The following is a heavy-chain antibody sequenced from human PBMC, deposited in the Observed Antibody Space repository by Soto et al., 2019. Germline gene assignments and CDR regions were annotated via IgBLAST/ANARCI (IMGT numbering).Heavy chain of an antibody. CDR2: INPNSGGT. CDR3: ASTYCSGGSCYRGETIFDY. D-gene: IGHD2-15*01. CDR1: GYTLTGYY. Sequence: ASVQVSCTASGYTLTGYYMHWVRQAPGQGLEWMGWINPNSGGTNYAQKFQGWVTMTRDKSTSTAYMELSSLRSEDTAVYYCASTYCSGGSCYRGETIFDYWGQGTLVTVSS. V-gene: IGHV1-2*04. J-gene: IGHJ4*02.